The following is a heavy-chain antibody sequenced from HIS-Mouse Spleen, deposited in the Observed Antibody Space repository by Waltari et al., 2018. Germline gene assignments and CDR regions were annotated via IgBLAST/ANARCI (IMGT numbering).Heavy chain of an antibody. CDR3: ARSPYYDFWSGYSDNWFDP. CDR2: IYYSGGT. CDR1: GGSISSGGYY. D-gene: IGHD3-3*01. J-gene: IGHJ5*02. Sequence: QVQLQESGPGLVKPSQTLSLTCTVSGGSISSGGYYWSWIRQHPGKGLEWIGYIYYSGGTDNNPYPKSPVTISVDTSKNQFSLKLSSVTAADTAVYYCARSPYYDFWSGYSDNWFDPWGQGTLVTVSS. V-gene: IGHV4-31*01.